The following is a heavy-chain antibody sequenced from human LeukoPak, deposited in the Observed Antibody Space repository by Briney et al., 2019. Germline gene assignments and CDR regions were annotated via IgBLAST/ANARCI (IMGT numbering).Heavy chain of an antibody. CDR1: GFSFSSYS. CDR2: ISGDGNAK. D-gene: IGHD2/OR15-2a*01. V-gene: IGHV3-48*01. Sequence: GGSLRLSCAASGFSFSSYSINWVRQAPGKGLQWVSYISGDGNAKHYTDSVKGRFTISRDNAKNALYLQMNSLRAEDTAVYFCARDYVYAFDYWGQGTLVTVSS. CDR3: ARDYVYAFDY. J-gene: IGHJ4*02.